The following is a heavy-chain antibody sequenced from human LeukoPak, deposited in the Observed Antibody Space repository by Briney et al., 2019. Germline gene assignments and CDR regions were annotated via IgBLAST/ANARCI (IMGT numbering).Heavy chain of an antibody. V-gene: IGHV3-21*01. Sequence: GGSLRPSCAASGFTFSSYSMNWVRQAPGRGLEWVSSISSSSDYIYYADSVKGRFTISRDNAKNSLYLQMNSLRAEDTALYYCARGKTSDDIGEYAFDIWGQGTMVAVSS. D-gene: IGHD3-3*01. J-gene: IGHJ3*02. CDR3: ARGKTSDDIGEYAFDI. CDR1: GFTFSSYS. CDR2: ISSSSDYI.